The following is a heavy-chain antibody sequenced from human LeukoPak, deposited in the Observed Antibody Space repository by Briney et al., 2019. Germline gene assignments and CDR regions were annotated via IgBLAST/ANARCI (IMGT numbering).Heavy chain of an antibody. D-gene: IGHD2/OR15-2a*01. V-gene: IGHV3-30*04. J-gene: IGHJ3*02. CDR2: ISYHGRDK. CDR1: GFTFDDYA. CDR3: ARLSWDAFDI. Sequence: GGSLRLSCAASGFTFDDYAMHWVRQAPGKGLEWVAVISYHGRDKYFADSVKDRFTISRDNSKNTLYLQVNSLRAEDTAVYYCARLSWDAFDIWGQGTVVTVSS.